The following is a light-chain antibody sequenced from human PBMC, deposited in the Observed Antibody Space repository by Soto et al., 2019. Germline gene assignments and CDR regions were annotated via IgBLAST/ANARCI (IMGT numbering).Light chain of an antibody. J-gene: IGKJ2*01. CDR3: QQYGTSPKYT. Sequence: EVGLTQSLGTLSLSPGERATRTCRASQSIDSNYLVWYQQRPGQAPRLLIYGASSRATGVPDRFSGSGSGTDFTLTISRLEPDDFAVYYCQQYGTSPKYTFGQGTKLEIK. V-gene: IGKV3-20*01. CDR1: QSIDSNY. CDR2: GAS.